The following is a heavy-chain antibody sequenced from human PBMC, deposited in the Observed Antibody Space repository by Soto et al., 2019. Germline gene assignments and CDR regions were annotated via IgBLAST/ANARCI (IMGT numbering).Heavy chain of an antibody. CDR2: IFYRGCT. Sequence: SETLYLTCTVSGDSLSTHYWSWLRQPPGKGLQWIGYIFYRGCTAYNPSPKSRVTISLDMSKKQFSLKLSSVTAAETATYYCARLHMVQRVIEYWGQGSLVIGSS. CDR3: ARLHMVQRVIEY. D-gene: IGHD3-10*01. V-gene: IGHV4-59*11. CDR1: GDSLSTHY. J-gene: IGHJ4*02.